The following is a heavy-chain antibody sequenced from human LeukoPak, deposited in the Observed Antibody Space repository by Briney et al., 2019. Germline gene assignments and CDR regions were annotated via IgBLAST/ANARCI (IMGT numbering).Heavy chain of an antibody. CDR2: ISSSSSYI. V-gene: IGHV3-21*01. CDR1: GFTFSSDS. Sequence: GGSLRLSCAASGFTFSSDSMNWVRQAPGKGLEWVSSISSSSSYIYYADSVKGRFTISRDNAKNSLYLQMNSLRAEDTAVYYCARDTYYYDSSGYYGKTYSIDYWGQGTLVTVSS. D-gene: IGHD3-22*01. CDR3: ARDTYYYDSSGYYGKTYSIDY. J-gene: IGHJ4*02.